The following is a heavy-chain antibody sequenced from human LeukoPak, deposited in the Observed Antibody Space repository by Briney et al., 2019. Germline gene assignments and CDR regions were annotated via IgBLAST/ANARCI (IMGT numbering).Heavy chain of an antibody. V-gene: IGHV3-21*01. CDR3: ARVAPYYYYYGMDV. CDR2: ISSSRTYI. Sequence: GGSLRLSCAASGFTFTDYTMNWVRQAPGKGLEWVSSISSSRTYIYYADSVKGRFTISRDNAKNSLYLQMNSLRAEDTAVYYCARVAPYYYYYGMDVWGQGTTVTVSS. J-gene: IGHJ6*02. CDR1: GFTFTDYT.